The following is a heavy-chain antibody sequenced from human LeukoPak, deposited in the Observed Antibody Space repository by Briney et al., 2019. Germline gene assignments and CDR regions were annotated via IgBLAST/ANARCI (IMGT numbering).Heavy chain of an antibody. CDR1: GFTFSSNS. V-gene: IGHV3-21*01. Sequence: GGSLRLSCAASGFTFSSNSMNWVRQAPGKGLEWVSCITSNSIYTFYADSLKGRFTISRDNAKNSLYLQMNSLRAEDTAVYYCARDISGTYSGGEWGQGTLVTVSS. CDR2: ITSNSIYT. CDR3: ARDISGTYSGGE. D-gene: IGHD1-26*01. J-gene: IGHJ4*02.